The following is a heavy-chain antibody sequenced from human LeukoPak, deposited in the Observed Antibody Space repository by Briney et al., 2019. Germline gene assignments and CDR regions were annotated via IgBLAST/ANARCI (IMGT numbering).Heavy chain of an antibody. D-gene: IGHD4-23*01. CDR3: AKMIGYGGNSNWFDP. V-gene: IGHV3-23*01. J-gene: IGHJ5*02. CDR2: ISGSGGST. CDR1: GFIFSSYA. Sequence: GGSLRLSCAASGFIFSSYAMSWVSHAPAKGLEWVSAISGSGGSTYYADSVKDRLTISRDNSKNTLYLQMNSLRAEDTAVYYCAKMIGYGGNSNWFDPWGQGTLVTVSS.